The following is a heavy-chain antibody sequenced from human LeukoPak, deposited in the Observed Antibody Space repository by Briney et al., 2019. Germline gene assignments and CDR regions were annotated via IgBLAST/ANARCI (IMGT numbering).Heavy chain of an antibody. D-gene: IGHD5-12*01. J-gene: IGHJ4*02. CDR2: ISAYNGNT. CDR1: GYTFTSYG. CDR3: ARDLLSGHDPYEAFDY. Sequence: ASVKVSCKASGYTFTSYGISWVRQAPGQGLEWMGWISAYNGNTNYAQKLQGRVTMTTDTSTSTAYMELRSLRSDDTAVYYCARDLLSGHDPYEAFDYWGQGTLVTVSS. V-gene: IGHV1-18*01.